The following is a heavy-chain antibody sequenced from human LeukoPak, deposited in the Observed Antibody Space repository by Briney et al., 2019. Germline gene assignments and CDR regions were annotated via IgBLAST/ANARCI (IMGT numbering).Heavy chain of an antibody. V-gene: IGHV4-4*07. Sequence: SETLSLTCTVSGGSISSYYWSWIRQPAGKGLEWIGRIYTSGSTNYNPSLKSRVTISVDTSKNQFSLKLSSVTAADTAVYYCARVGIAVAGYYYYYMDVWGKGTTVTISS. CDR3: ARVGIAVAGYYYYYMDV. CDR2: IYTSGST. CDR1: GGSISSYY. J-gene: IGHJ6*03. D-gene: IGHD6-19*01.